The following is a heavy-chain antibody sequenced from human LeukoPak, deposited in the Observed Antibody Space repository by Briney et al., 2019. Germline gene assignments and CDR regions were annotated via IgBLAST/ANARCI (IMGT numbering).Heavy chain of an antibody. D-gene: IGHD5-24*01. V-gene: IGHV3-7*02. CDR1: GFPISNYW. Sequence: GGSLRLSCAASGFPISNYWMSWVRQAPGKGLEWVASISPDGSVKHYVDSVKGRFTISRDNAKNSLSLQMNGPRAEDTAVYFCARLLGMVTTFDIWGQGTVVTVSS. J-gene: IGHJ3*02. CDR2: ISPDGSVK. CDR3: ARLLGMVTTFDI.